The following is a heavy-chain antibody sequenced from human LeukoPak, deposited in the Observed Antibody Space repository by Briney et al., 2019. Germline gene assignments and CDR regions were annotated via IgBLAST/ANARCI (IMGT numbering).Heavy chain of an antibody. CDR1: GFTFSSYW. CDR2: INSDGSST. D-gene: IGHD1-1*01. Sequence: GGSLRLSCAASGFTFSSYWMHWVRQAPGKGLVWVSRINSDGSSTSYADSVKGRFTISGDNAKNTLYLQMNSLRAEDTAVYYCARSVKQTGTTRHAFDIWGQGTMVTVSS. V-gene: IGHV3-74*01. CDR3: ARSVKQTGTTRHAFDI. J-gene: IGHJ3*02.